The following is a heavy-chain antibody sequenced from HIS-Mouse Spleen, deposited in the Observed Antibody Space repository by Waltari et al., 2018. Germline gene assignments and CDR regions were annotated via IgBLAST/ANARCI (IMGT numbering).Heavy chain of an antibody. CDR3: AKVNSGSYYFDY. Sequence: QVQLVESGGGVVQPGRSLRLSCADSGFPFSSYGLTWVRQAPGKGLEWVAVISYDGSNKYYADSVKGRFTISRDNSKNTLYLQMNSLRAEDTAVYYCAKVNSGSYYFDYWGQGTLVTVSS. V-gene: IGHV3-30*18. CDR1: GFPFSSYG. CDR2: ISYDGSNK. J-gene: IGHJ4*02. D-gene: IGHD1-26*01.